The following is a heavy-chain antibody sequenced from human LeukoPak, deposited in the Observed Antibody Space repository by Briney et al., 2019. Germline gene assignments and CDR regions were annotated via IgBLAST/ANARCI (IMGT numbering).Heavy chain of an antibody. CDR2: ISWNSGTI. CDR1: GSIFNNYA. CDR3: ARLGQWLVPARYFDL. Sequence: GGSLRLSCAGSGSIFNNYAMHWVRQPPGKGLEWVSGISWNSGTIDYADSVRGRFTISRDNAKNSLYLQMDSLRVEDTAVYYCARLGQWLVPARYFDLWGRGTLVTVSS. V-gene: IGHV3-9*01. J-gene: IGHJ2*01. D-gene: IGHD6-19*01.